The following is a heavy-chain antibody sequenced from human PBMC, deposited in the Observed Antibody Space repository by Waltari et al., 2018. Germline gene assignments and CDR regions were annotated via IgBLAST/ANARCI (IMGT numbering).Heavy chain of an antibody. D-gene: IGHD1-26*01. CDR3: AGDLVGATDFQH. CDR2: IIPILGIA. Sequence: QVQLVQSGAEVKKPGSSVKVSCKASGGTFSSYAISWVRQAPGQGLEWMGGIIPILGIANYAQKFQGRVTITADESTGTAYMGLSSLRSEDTAVYYCAGDLVGATDFQHWGQGTLVTVSS. CDR1: GGTFSSYA. V-gene: IGHV1-69*04. J-gene: IGHJ1*01.